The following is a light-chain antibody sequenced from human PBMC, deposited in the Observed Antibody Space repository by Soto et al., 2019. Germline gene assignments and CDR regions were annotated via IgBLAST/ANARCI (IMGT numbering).Light chain of an antibody. J-gene: IGKJ1*01. V-gene: IGKV1-5*01. CDR3: QQYSDYWT. Sequence: DIQMTQCPSTLSASVGDRVTITCRASQSISSWLAWYQQKPGKAPKLLIYDASSLESGVPSRFSGSGSGTEFTLTISSLQPDDFATYYCQQYSDYWTFGQGTKVDI. CDR1: QSISSW. CDR2: DAS.